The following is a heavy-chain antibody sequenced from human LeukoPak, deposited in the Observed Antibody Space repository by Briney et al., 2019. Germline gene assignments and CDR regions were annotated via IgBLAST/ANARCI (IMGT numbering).Heavy chain of an antibody. D-gene: IGHD5-24*01. J-gene: IGHJ3*02. CDR1: GGSISSYY. Sequence: SETLSLTCTVSGGSISSYYWSWIRQPPGKGLEWIGYIYYSGSTNYNPSLKSRVTISVDTSKNQFSLKLSSVTAADTAVYYCARAGRDGYKRGAFDIWGQGTMVTVSS. V-gene: IGHV4-59*01. CDR3: ARAGRDGYKRGAFDI. CDR2: IYYSGST.